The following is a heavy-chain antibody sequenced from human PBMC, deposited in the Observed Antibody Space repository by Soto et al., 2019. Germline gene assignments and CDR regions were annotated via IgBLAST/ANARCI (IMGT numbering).Heavy chain of an antibody. Sequence: ASVKVSCKVSGYTLTELSMHWVRQAPGQGLEWMGIINPSGGSTSYAQKFQGRVTMTRDTSTSTVYMELSSLRSEDTAVYYCARASIAARRAPDYWGQGTLVTVSS. CDR3: ARASIAARRAPDY. CDR1: GYTLTELS. CDR2: INPSGGST. D-gene: IGHD6-6*01. V-gene: IGHV1-46*03. J-gene: IGHJ4*02.